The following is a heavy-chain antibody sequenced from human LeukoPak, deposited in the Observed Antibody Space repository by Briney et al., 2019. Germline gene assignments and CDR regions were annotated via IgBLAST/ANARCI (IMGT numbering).Heavy chain of an antibody. Sequence: PSENLSLTCDVYGGSFRGYYWTWIRQSPGKGLEWLGEFTHLETTNYNPSLKSRLTTSIDTSNNQFSLNLTSVTAADTGVYYCARIRRPLRGYFDHWGQGTLVT. CDR1: GGSFRGYY. CDR3: ARIRRPLRGYFDH. CDR2: FTHLETT. V-gene: IGHV4-34*01. D-gene: IGHD3-16*01. J-gene: IGHJ4*02.